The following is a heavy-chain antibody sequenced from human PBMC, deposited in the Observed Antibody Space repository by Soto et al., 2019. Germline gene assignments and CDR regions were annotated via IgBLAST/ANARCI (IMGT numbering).Heavy chain of an antibody. CDR3: ARGRSSGCPYYYGLDV. J-gene: IGHJ6*02. CDR2: ITPNNGGT. V-gene: IGHV1-2*02. D-gene: IGHD6-19*01. CDR1: ENIFTAYY. Sequence: SVKVSCKASENIFTAYYMHWVRQAPGQGLEWMGWITPNNGGTNYAQKFQGRVTMTRDTSISTAFMELTSLRSDDMAVYYCARGRSSGCPYYYGLDVWRQVTTVIVSS.